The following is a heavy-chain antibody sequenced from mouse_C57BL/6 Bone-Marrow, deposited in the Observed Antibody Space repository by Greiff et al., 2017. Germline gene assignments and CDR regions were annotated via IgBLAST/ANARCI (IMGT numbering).Heavy chain of an antibody. CDR2: IIPGSGST. Sequence: VQLQQSGAELMKPGASVKLSCKATGYTFTGYWIEWVKQRPGHGLEWIGEIIPGSGSTNYNEKFKGKATFTADTSSNTAYMQLSSLTTEDSAIYYCARGGYYDGYYAAWFAYWGQGTLVTVSA. V-gene: IGHV1-9*01. D-gene: IGHD2-3*01. CDR1: GYTFTGYW. J-gene: IGHJ3*01. CDR3: ARGGYYDGYYAAWFAY.